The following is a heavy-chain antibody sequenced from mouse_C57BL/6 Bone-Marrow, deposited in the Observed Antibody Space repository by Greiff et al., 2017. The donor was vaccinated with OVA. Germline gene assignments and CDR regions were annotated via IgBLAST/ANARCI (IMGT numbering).Heavy chain of an antibody. CDR1: GYTFTSYW. CDR2: IAPSDSST. D-gene: IGHD6-1*01. CDR3: ARGDANGDY. J-gene: IGHJ2*01. Sequence: QVQLKQPGAELVKPGASVKLSCTASGYTFTSYWKQWVKQRPGQGLEWIGEIAPSDSSTNYNQKFKGQATLTVDTSSSTAYMQLSSLTSEDSAVYYCARGDANGDYWGQGTTLPVSS. V-gene: IGHV1-50*01.